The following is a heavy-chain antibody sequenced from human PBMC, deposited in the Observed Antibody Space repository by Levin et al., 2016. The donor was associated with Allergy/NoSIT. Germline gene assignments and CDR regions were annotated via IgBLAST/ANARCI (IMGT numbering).Heavy chain of an antibody. CDR2: INPNSGGT. V-gene: IGHV1-2*02. Sequence: WVRQAPGQGLEWMGWINPNSGGTNYAQNFQGSVTMTRDTSITTAYMELSRLRSDDTAVYYCARWTYGSGSYDYWGQGTLVTVSS. J-gene: IGHJ4*02. CDR3: ARWTYGSGSYDY. D-gene: IGHD3-10*01.